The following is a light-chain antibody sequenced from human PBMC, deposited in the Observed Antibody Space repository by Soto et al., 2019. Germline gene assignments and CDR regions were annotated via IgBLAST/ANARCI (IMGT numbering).Light chain of an antibody. Sequence: QSVLTQPASVSGSPGQSITISCTGTSSDVGGYNYVSWYQQHPGKAPKLMIYEVSNRPSGVSNRFAGSKSGNTASLTISGLQAEDEADYYCSSYTSSSSLEVVFGGGTKRTVL. V-gene: IGLV2-14*01. CDR2: EVS. J-gene: IGLJ2*01. CDR3: SSYTSSSSLEVV. CDR1: SSDVGGYNY.